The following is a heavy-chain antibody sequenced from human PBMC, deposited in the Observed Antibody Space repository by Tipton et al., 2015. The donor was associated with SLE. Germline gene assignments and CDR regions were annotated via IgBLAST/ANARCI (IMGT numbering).Heavy chain of an antibody. V-gene: IGHV4-59*11. CDR2: IYYSGST. CDR1: GGSISSHY. CDR3: ARGTRIAVGLDV. J-gene: IGHJ6*02. D-gene: IGHD6-19*01. Sequence: LSLTCTVSGGSISSHYWSWIRQPPGKGLEWFGYIYYSGSTNYNPSLKSRVTISVDTSKNQFSLKLSSVTAADTAVYYCARGTRIAVGLDVWGQGTTVTVSS.